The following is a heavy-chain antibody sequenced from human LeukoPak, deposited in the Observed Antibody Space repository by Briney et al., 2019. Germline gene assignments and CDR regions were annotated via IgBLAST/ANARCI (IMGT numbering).Heavy chain of an antibody. CDR2: ISSSGGTI. V-gene: IGHV3-11*01. CDR3: AKDIAASGLPRILDL. J-gene: IGHJ5*02. D-gene: IGHD6-13*01. CDR1: GFTFSDYH. Sequence: GGSLRLSCAASGFTFSDYHMSWIRQAPGKGLEWVSYISSSGGTISYADSVKGRFTISRDNAKNSLYLQMNSLRAEDTAVYYCAKDIAASGLPRILDLWGQGTLVTVSS.